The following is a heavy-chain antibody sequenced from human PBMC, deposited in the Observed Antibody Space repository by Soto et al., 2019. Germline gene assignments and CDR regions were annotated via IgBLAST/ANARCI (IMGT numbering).Heavy chain of an antibody. CDR3: ARDRSLAGTPGYFDA. V-gene: IGHV1-18*01. D-gene: IGHD6-19*01. CDR2: ISAYNGNT. J-gene: IGHJ5*02. Sequence: ASVKVSCKASGYTFKNFAMNWVRQAPGQGLEWMGWISAYNGNTNFAQKFQGRVTMTTDTSTNTAYMELRSLTSADTAIYYCARDRSLAGTPGYFDAWGQGSLVTVSS. CDR1: GYTFKNFA.